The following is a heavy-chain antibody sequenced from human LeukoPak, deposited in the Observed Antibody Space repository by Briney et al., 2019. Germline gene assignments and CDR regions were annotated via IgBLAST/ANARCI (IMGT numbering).Heavy chain of an antibody. Sequence: SETLSLTCTVSGGSISSSSYYWGWIRQPPGKGLEWIGSIYYSGSTYYNPSRKSRVTISVSTAKNQFSLKLSSVTAAGTAVYYFARSDEQYSSSYGLFDPWGQGTLVTVSS. D-gene: IGHD6-13*01. CDR3: ARSDEQYSSSYGLFDP. J-gene: IGHJ5*02. CDR2: IYYSGST. CDR1: GGSISSSSYY. V-gene: IGHV4-39*07.